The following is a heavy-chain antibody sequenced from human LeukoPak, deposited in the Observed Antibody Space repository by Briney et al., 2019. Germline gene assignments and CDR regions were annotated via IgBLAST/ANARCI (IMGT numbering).Heavy chain of an antibody. J-gene: IGHJ4*02. CDR2: IYYSGST. D-gene: IGHD5-24*01. Sequence: PSETLSLTCTVSGGSISSYYWSWIRQPPGKGLEWIGYIYYSGSTNYNPSLKSRVTISVDTSKNQFSLKLSSVTAADTAVYYCARMSRDGYRVLDYWGQGTLVTVSS. V-gene: IGHV4-59*01. CDR3: ARMSRDGYRVLDY. CDR1: GGSISSYY.